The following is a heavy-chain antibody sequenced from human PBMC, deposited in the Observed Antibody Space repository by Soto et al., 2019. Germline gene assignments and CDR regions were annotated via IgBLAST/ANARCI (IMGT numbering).Heavy chain of an antibody. D-gene: IGHD3-10*01. V-gene: IGHV4-59*01. J-gene: IGHJ6*02. CDR2: TFYSGAT. Sequence: SDTLSLTCTISGGSINDYYWSWIRQPPGEGLEWIGYTFYSGATKYNPSLKGRVTISADTSKNQFSLRLGSVTAADTAVYYCARDNFYGPFGMDVWGQGTTVTVSS. CDR1: GGSINDYY. CDR3: ARDNFYGPFGMDV.